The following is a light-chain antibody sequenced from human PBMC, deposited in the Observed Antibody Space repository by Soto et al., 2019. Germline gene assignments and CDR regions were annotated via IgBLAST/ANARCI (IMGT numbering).Light chain of an antibody. Sequence: ESVLTQSPGTLSLSPGERATLSCRASQSVGSNYLAWYQQKPGQAPRLLIDTASGRAAGIPDRFSGSGSGTDFALPISRVEPEDFAVYYCQQYGPSPWTFGQGTKVEIK. CDR1: QSVGSNY. CDR3: QQYGPSPWT. CDR2: TAS. V-gene: IGKV3-20*01. J-gene: IGKJ1*01.